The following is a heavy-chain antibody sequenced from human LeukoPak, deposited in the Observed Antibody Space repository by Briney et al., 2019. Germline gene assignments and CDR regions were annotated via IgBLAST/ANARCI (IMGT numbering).Heavy chain of an antibody. V-gene: IGHV1-2*06. D-gene: IGHD6-19*01. CDR2: INPNSGGT. J-gene: IGHJ4*02. CDR1: GYTFTGFY. Sequence: ASVKVSCKASGYTFTGFYMHWVRQAPGQGLEWMGRINPNSGGTNYAQKFQGRVTMARDTSISTAYMELSSLRSDDTAVYYCARARLGIAVAGTYFGYWGQGTLVTVSS. CDR3: ARARLGIAVAGTYFGY.